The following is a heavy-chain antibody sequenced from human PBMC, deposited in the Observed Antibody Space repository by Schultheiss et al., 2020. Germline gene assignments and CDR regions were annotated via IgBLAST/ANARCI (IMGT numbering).Heavy chain of an antibody. D-gene: IGHD3-16*01. CDR1: GFTFSSYE. V-gene: IGHV3-48*03. J-gene: IGHJ6*02. CDR3: ARDRGFRGVVYYYYGMDV. Sequence: GGSLRLSCAASGFTFSSYEMNWVRQAPGKGLEWVSYISSSGSTIYYADSVKGRFTISRDNAKNSLYLQMNSLRAEDTAVYYCARDRGFRGVVYYYYGMDVWGQGTTVTVAS. CDR2: ISSSGSTI.